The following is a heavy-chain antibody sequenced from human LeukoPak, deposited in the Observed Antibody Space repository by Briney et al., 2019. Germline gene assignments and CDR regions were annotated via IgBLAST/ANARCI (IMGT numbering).Heavy chain of an antibody. CDR1: GFIISSYE. Sequence: GGSLRLSCAASGFIISSYEMNWARQAPGKGLEWVASIKEDGSAKYYVGSVKGRFTISRDNAENSLFLQMNSLRAEDTAVYYCSRYTSSWHGLDDWSQGSTVTVSS. D-gene: IGHD6-13*01. J-gene: IGHJ6*02. CDR2: IKEDGSAK. V-gene: IGHV3-7*04. CDR3: SRYTSSWHGLDD.